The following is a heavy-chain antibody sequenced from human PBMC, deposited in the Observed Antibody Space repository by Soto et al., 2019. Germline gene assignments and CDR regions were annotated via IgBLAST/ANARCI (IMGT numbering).Heavy chain of an antibody. CDR3: ARRLQWQLRPLDS. CDR2: INTLSSAI. CDR1: GFTFSDYY. V-gene: IGHV3-11*01. D-gene: IGHD6-19*01. J-gene: IGHJ4*02. Sequence: GGSLRLSCAGSGFTFSDYYMTWIRQAPGKGLEWVSYINTLSSAIYYADSVKGRFTISRDNAKNSLYLQMNSPRAEDTAVYYCARRLQWQLRPLDSWGRGTLLTVSS.